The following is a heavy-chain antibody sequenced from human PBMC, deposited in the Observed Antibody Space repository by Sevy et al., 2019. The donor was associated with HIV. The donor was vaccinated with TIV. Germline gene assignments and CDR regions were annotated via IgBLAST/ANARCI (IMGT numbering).Heavy chain of an antibody. CDR1: GYTFSDYY. J-gene: IGHJ4*02. D-gene: IGHD2-21*02. Sequence: ASVKVSCKASGYTFSDYYMHWVRQAPGQGLEWMGWINVNSGGTNDARDFRGRVTMATDTSIITAYMELIGLTFDDKAGYYCAGEGVALAAVTGVNSGFGYWGQGTLVTVSS. V-gene: IGHV1-2*02. CDR3: AGEGVALAAVTGVNSGFGY. CDR2: INVNSGGT.